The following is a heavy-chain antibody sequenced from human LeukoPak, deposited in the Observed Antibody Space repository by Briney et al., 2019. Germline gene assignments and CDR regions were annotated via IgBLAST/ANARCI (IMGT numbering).Heavy chain of an antibody. D-gene: IGHD5-24*01. CDR2: ISGSGGST. Sequence: GGSLRLSXAASGFTFSSYAMSWVRQTPGKGLEWVSAISGSGGSTYYADSVKGRFTISRDNSKNTLYLQMNSLRAEDTAVYYCAKDQGRRDGYNGGGFDYWGRGTLVTVSS. CDR1: GFTFSSYA. J-gene: IGHJ4*02. CDR3: AKDQGRRDGYNGGGFDY. V-gene: IGHV3-23*01.